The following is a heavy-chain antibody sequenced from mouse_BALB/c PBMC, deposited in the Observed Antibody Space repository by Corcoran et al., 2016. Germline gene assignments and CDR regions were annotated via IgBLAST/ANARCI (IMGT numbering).Heavy chain of an antibody. Sequence: EVQLQQSGPELVKPGASMKISCKASGYSFTGYTMNWVKQSHGKNLEWIGLINPYNGGTSYNQKFKGKATITADTSSNTAYLQLSSLTSEDTAVYYCATATDYWGQGTTLTVSS. CDR1: GYSFTGYT. J-gene: IGHJ2*01. CDR2: INPYNGGT. CDR3: ATATDY. V-gene: IGHV1-18*01. D-gene: IGHD1-2*01.